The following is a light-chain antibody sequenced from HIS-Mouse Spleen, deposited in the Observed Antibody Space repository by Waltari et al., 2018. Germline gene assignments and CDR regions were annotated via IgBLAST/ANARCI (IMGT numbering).Light chain of an antibody. CDR1: ALPKQY. J-gene: IGLJ1*01. V-gene: IGLV3-25*03. CDR3: QSADSSGTYV. Sequence: SYELTQPPSVSVSPGQTARITCSGDALPKQYAYWYQQKPGQAPLLGIYNGSERPSGIPGRFSGSSSGTTVTLTISGVQAEDEADYYCQSADSSGTYVFGTGPKVTVL. CDR2: NGS.